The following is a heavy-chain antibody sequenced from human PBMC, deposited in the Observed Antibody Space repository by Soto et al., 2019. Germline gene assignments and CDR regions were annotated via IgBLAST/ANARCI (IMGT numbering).Heavy chain of an antibody. V-gene: IGHV1-3*01. CDR2: INAGNGNT. D-gene: IGHD3-22*01. J-gene: IGHJ5*02. Sequence: GASVKVSCKASGYTFTSYAMHWVRQAPGQRLEWMGWINAGNGNTKYSQKFQGRVTITRDTSASTAYMELSSLRSEDTAVYYCARLDYYDSSGYLGFGTWGQGTLVTVSS. CDR3: ARLDYYDSSGYLGFGT. CDR1: GYTFTSYA.